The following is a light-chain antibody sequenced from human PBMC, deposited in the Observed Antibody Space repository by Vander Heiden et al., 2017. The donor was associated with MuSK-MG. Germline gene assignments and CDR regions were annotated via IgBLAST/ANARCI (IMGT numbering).Light chain of an antibody. CDR3: QGWDSNMV. V-gene: IGLV3-1*01. CDR1: KLEDKY. J-gene: IGLJ2*01. CDR2: QDT. Sequence: SYELTQPPSVSVSPGQTASITCHGAKLEDKYIYWYQQKPGQSHGLVIYQDTKRPSGIAERLSGSNSRTAATLNIRGTQAMDEADYDGQGWDSNMVFGGGTKLTVL.